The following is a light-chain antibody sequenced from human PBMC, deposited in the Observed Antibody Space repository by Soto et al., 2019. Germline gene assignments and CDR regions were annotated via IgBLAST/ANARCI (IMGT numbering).Light chain of an antibody. CDR2: DVT. CDR3: SSHTSSTALV. Sequence: QSALTQPASVSASPGQSIAISCTGTDSDIDGYDHVSWYQQHPGKAPKLLIYDVTNRPSGVSSRFSGSKAGRTASLTISGLQTEDEADYYCSSHTSSTALVFGTGTKLTVL. CDR1: DSDIDGYDH. V-gene: IGLV2-14*03. J-gene: IGLJ1*01.